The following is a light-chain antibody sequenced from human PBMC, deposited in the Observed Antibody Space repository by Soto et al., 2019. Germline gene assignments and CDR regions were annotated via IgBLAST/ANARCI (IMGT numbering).Light chain of an antibody. V-gene: IGKV3-15*01. CDR1: QNVYSN. J-gene: IGKJ4*01. Sequence: EIVMTQSPATLSVSPGEGATLSCRASQNVYSNLAWYQQKPGQAPRLLIYGASTRATSIPARFSGSGSGTEFTLTISSLQSEDFAVYYCQQHGSWPLTFGGGTKVDIK. CDR2: GAS. CDR3: QQHGSWPLT.